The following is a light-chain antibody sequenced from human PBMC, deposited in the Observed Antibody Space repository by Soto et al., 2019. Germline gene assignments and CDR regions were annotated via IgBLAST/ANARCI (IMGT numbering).Light chain of an antibody. CDR1: QSVTRY. V-gene: IGKV3-11*01. CDR2: DVS. J-gene: IGKJ1*01. CDR3: HQSSNWPRGT. Sequence: EIVLTQSPATLSLSPGESATLSCRASQSVTRYLAGYQQKTGQAPRLLIYDVSYRASGIPARFSGSGSRTDFTLTISSLEPEDFAVYYCHQSSNWPRGTFGQLTKVEI.